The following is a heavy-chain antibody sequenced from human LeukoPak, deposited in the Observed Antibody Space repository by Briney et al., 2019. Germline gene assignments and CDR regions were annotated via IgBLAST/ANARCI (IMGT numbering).Heavy chain of an antibody. D-gene: IGHD5-18*01. CDR1: GGPFSGYY. CDR2: INHSGST. Sequence: SETLSLTWAVYGGPFSGYYWSWIPQPPGKGLERIGEINHSGSTNYNPSLKRRVSISVDTSKNQFSLKLISVTIADTAEYDCARARGYLNWFHPRGQGTLVSVSS. J-gene: IGHJ5*02. CDR3: ARARGYLNWFHP. V-gene: IGHV4-34*01.